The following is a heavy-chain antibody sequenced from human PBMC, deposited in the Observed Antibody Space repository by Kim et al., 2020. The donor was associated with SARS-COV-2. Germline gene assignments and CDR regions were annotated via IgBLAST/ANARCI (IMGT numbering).Heavy chain of an antibody. J-gene: IGHJ4*02. D-gene: IGHD3-22*01. CDR1: GFTFKNYA. CDR3: TKRDFSDSSTFSPFFDT. CDR2: ISGDSTET. Sequence: GGSLRLSCAASGFTFKNYAMNWVRQAPGKGTEWVSGISGDSTETYYTDSVKGRFITSRDNSRNTLYLQMNSLTAEDTAVYYCTKRDFSDSSTFSPFFDTWGQEPLVTVAS. V-gene: IGHV3-23*01.